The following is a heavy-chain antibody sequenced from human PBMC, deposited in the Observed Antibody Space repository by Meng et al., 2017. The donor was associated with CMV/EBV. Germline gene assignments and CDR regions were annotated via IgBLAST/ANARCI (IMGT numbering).Heavy chain of an antibody. V-gene: IGHV3-53*01. Sequence: GSLRLSCAASGFTVSSNYMSWVRQAPGKGLEWVSVIYSGGSTYYADSVKGRLTISRDNSKNTLYLQMNSLRAEDTAVYYCASGTAMELGFDYWGQGTLVTVSS. J-gene: IGHJ4*02. CDR1: GFTVSSNY. D-gene: IGHD5-18*01. CDR3: ASGTAMELGFDY. CDR2: IYSGGST.